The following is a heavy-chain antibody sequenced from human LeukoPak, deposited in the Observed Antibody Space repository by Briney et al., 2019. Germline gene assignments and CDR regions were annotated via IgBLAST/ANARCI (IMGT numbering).Heavy chain of an antibody. CDR2: IIPIFDTA. Sequence: GASVKVSCKASGGTFSSYAISWVRQAPGQGLEWMGGIIPIFDTANYAQKFQGRVTITADESTSTAYMELSSLRSEDTAVYYCARYYSGWYYFDYWGKGTLVTVSS. D-gene: IGHD6-19*01. CDR3: ARYYSGWYYFDY. J-gene: IGHJ4*02. V-gene: IGHV1-69*13. CDR1: GGTFSSYA.